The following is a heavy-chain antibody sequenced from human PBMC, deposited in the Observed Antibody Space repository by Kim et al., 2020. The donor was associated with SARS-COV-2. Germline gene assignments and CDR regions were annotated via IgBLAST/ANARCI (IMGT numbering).Heavy chain of an antibody. CDR1: GYTFTSYY. V-gene: IGHV1-46*01. J-gene: IGHJ4*02. CDR3: ATTPLWFGELSYFDY. CDR2: INPSGGST. Sequence: ASVKVSCKASGYTFTSYYMHWVRQAPGQGLEWMGIINPSGGSTSYAQKFQGRVTMTRDTSTSTVYMELSSLRSEDTAVYYCATTPLWFGELSYFDYWGQGTLVTVSS. D-gene: IGHD3-10*01.